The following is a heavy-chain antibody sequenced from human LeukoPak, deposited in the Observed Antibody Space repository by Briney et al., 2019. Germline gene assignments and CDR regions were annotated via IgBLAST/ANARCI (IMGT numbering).Heavy chain of an antibody. CDR2: INHSGST. CDR3: ARQRGPPKTGYFDY. J-gene: IGHJ4*02. V-gene: IGHV4-39*01. CDR1: GGSISSSSYY. Sequence: SETLSLTCTVSGGSISSSSYYWGWIRQPPGRGLEWIGEINHSGSTHYSPSLKSRLTISVDMSKNQFSLKLTSVTAADTALYYCARQRGPPKTGYFDYWGQGTLATVSS.